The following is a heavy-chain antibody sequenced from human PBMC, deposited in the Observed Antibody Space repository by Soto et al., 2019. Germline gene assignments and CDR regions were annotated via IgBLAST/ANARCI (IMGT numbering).Heavy chain of an antibody. CDR2: WYYRGTT. J-gene: IGHJ4*01. CDR1: GGSVTSSSYH. V-gene: IGHV4-39*02. Sequence: SETLSLTCKVSGGSVTSSSYHWGWIRQTPGKQLEWIATWYYRGTTDYNSDLRSRATMSVDTSKDHFSLKLSSVTVEDTAVYFCFGVWPAALDYSGHGTTVTVSS. CDR3: FGVWPAALDY. D-gene: IGHD3-16*01.